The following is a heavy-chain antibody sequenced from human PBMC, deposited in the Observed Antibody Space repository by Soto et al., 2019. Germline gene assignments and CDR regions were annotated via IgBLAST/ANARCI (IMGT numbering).Heavy chain of an antibody. V-gene: IGHV3-23*01. CDR1: GFTFSSYA. Sequence: PGGSLRLSCGASGFTFSSYAMSWVRQAPGKGLECVSGIISNSGSTYYADSVKGRFTISRDNSKNTLYLQMNSLRAEDTAVYYCANVSLYSGYVRSFDIWGQGTIVTVSS. CDR2: IISNSGST. CDR3: ANVSLYSGYVRSFDI. J-gene: IGHJ3*02. D-gene: IGHD5-12*01.